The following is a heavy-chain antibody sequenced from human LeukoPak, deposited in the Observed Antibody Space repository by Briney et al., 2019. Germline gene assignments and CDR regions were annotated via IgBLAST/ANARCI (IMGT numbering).Heavy chain of an antibody. CDR2: IYTSGST. D-gene: IGHD2-8*01. CDR3: ARDTRTLGYCTNGVCYPYYYYMDV. Sequence: SETLSLTCTVSGGSISSYYWSWIRQPAGEGLEWIGRIYTSGSTNYNPSLKRRVTLSVDTSKNQFSLKLSSVTAADTAVYYCARDTRTLGYCTNGVCYPYYYYMDVWGKGTTVTVSS. CDR1: GGSISSYY. J-gene: IGHJ6*03. V-gene: IGHV4-4*07.